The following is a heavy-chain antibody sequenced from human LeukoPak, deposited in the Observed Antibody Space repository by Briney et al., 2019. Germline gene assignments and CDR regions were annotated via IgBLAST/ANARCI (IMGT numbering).Heavy chain of an antibody. CDR3: ARTMSRGAFDI. V-gene: IGHV3-53*01. D-gene: IGHD3-10*01. J-gene: IGHJ3*02. CDR2: IYSGGST. Sequence: GGSLRLSCAASGFTVSSNYMSWVRQAPGKGLEWVSVIYSGGSTYYADSVKGRFTISRNNSKNTLYLQMNSLRAEDTAVYYCARTMSRGAFDIWGQGTMVTVSS. CDR1: GFTVSSNY.